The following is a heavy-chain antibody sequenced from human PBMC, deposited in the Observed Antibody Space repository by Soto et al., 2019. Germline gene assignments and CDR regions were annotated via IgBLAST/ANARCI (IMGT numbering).Heavy chain of an antibody. V-gene: IGHV1-18*01. J-gene: IGHJ4*02. CDR1: GYTFTNYG. D-gene: IGHD4-17*01. CDR3: ARVRGGSYVDYEFAN. Sequence: QVQLVQSGTEVKKPGASVKVSCKASGYTFTNYGITWVRQAPGQGLEWMGWITTSKGNTDYAQKFQGRVTMTTDTSTNTAFMELRSLRSDDTAVYYCARVRGGSYVDYEFANWGQGTLVTVSS. CDR2: ITTSKGNT.